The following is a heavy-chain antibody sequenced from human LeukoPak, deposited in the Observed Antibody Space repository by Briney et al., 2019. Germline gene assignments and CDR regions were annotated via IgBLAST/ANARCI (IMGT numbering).Heavy chain of an antibody. CDR3: ATFATSVLIKDY. J-gene: IGHJ4*02. Sequence: GGSLRLSCAASGFFFSSYSMNWVRRAPGKGLVWVSSITSSSDSMYYADSVKGRFTISRDNAKNSLYLRVNSLRAEDTAVYYCATFATSVLIKDYWGQGTLVTVSS. V-gene: IGHV3-21*01. CDR1: GFFFSSYS. CDR2: ITSSSDSM. D-gene: IGHD4-23*01.